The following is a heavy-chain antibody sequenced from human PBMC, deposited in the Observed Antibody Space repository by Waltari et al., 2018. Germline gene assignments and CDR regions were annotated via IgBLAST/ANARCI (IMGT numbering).Heavy chain of an antibody. V-gene: IGHV3-21*01. CDR3: ARDEVHVGPTKVAISFDY. D-gene: IGHD1-26*01. CDR2: ITSSDYL. Sequence: EVHLVESGGGLVKPGGSLRLSCAASGFTLSGYSMTWVRQAPGKGLGWVSCITSSDYLNDADSVKGRFTISRDNAKNSLYLQMNSLRVEDTAVYYCARDEVHVGPTKVAISFDYWGQGTLVTVSS. CDR1: GFTLSGYS. J-gene: IGHJ4*02.